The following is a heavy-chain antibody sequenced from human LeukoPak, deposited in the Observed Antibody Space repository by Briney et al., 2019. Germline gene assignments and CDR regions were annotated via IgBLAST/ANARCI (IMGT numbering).Heavy chain of an antibody. V-gene: IGHV3-33*08. CDR1: GFEFRTYA. CDR3: ARSYDSSGYYFRTVEY. D-gene: IGHD3-22*01. Sequence: PGGSLRLSCVTSGFEFRTYAMHWVRQVPGKGLEWVAAIVYDGSRKDYAESVKGRFTVSRDNSKDTVYLEMNGLRVEDTAVYYCARSYDSSGYYFRTVEYWGQGTLVTVSS. J-gene: IGHJ4*02. CDR2: IVYDGSRK.